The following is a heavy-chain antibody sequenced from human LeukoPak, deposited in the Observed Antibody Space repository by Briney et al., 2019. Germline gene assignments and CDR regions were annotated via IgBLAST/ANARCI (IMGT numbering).Heavy chain of an antibody. J-gene: IGHJ3*02. CDR1: GYTFTGYY. CDR2: SSPSSGGT. V-gene: IGHV1-2*02. D-gene: IGHD1-7*01. Sequence: ASVKVSCKASGYTFTGYYIHWVRQAPGQGLEWMGWSSPSSGGTNYAQKFQGRVTMTRDTSISTAYMELSSLRSDDTAVYYCASGNYPYDAFDIWGQGTMVTVSS. CDR3: ASGNYPYDAFDI.